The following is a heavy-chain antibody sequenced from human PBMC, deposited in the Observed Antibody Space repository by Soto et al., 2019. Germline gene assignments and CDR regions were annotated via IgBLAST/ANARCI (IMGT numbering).Heavy chain of an antibody. CDR2: IYHSGRT. J-gene: IGHJ5*02. D-gene: IGHD6-13*01. V-gene: IGHV4-59*01. CDR1: GGSIGSYY. CDR3: ARSGAAGAGRNWFDP. Sequence: QVQLQESGPGLVKPSETLSLTCTISGGSIGSYYWSWIRQPPGRGLEWIGNIYHSGRTNYNPSLKSRVTISVDTSKNQFALKLNSVTAADTAVYYCARSGAAGAGRNWFDPWGQGTLVTVSS.